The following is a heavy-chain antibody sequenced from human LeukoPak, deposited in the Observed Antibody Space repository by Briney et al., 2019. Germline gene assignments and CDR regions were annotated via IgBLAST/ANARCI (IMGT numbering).Heavy chain of an antibody. CDR3: ARSYSKGYYYYYYIDF. CDR1: GFTFSSYE. J-gene: IGHJ6*03. D-gene: IGHD4-11*01. Sequence: GRSLRLSCAASGFTFSSYEMNWVRQAPGKGLEWVSYISDSSDAIYYADSVKGRFTISRDNAKNSLYLQMNSLRAEDTALYYCARSYSKGYYYYYYIDFWGKGTTVTVSS. CDR2: ISDSSDAI. V-gene: IGHV3-48*01.